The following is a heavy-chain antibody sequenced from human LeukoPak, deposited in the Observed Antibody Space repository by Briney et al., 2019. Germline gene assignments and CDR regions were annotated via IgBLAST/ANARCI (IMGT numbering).Heavy chain of an antibody. D-gene: IGHD3-3*01. CDR1: GYTFTSYD. CDR2: MNPNSGNT. Sequence: ASVKVSCKASGYTFTSYDINWVRQATGQGLEWMGWMNPNSGNTGYAQKFQGRVTMTRNTSISTAHMELSSLRSEDTAVYYCARDTGTIFGVVRNWFNPWGQGTLVTVSS. J-gene: IGHJ5*02. CDR3: ARDTGTIFGVVRNWFNP. V-gene: IGHV1-8*01.